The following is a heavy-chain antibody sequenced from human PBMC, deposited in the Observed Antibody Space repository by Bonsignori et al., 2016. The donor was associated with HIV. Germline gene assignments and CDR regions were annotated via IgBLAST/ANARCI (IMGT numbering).Heavy chain of an antibody. V-gene: IGHV4-38-2*01. D-gene: IGHD2-2*01. CDR3: ARGSNILAVVPAPHPLNL. Sequence: QVQLQESGPGLVKPSETLSLTCAVSGYSISSGYYWGWIRQPPGKGLEWIGSLYHSGSTYYNPSLESRVTISVDTSRNQFSLKLSSVTAADTAVYYCARGSNILAVVPAPHPLNLWGKGPRSPSPQ. CDR1: GYSISSGYY. CDR2: LYHSGST. J-gene: IGHJ6*04.